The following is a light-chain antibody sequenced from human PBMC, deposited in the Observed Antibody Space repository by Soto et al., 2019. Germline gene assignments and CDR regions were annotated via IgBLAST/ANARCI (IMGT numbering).Light chain of an antibody. CDR1: QTVSNK. CDR3: HQRKRWPRT. J-gene: IGKJ1*01. Sequence: EIVLTQSPATLSSSPGERATLSCRASQTVSNKLAWYQHKPGQAPRLLIYDTSNRATGIPARFSGSGSGTDFTLTISSLEPEDFAVYYCHQRKRWPRTFGQGTKVDIK. CDR2: DTS. V-gene: IGKV3-11*01.